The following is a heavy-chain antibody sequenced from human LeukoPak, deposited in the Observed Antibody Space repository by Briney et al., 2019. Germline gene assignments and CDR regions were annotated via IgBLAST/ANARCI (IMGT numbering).Heavy chain of an antibody. V-gene: IGHV4-34*01. Sequence: PSETLSLTCTVSGGSISSYYWSWIRQPPGKGLEWIGEINHSGSTNYNPSLKSRVTISVDTSKNQFSLKLSSVTAADTAVYYCARGPLGYCSGGSCYVGGRYDYWGQGTLVTVSS. J-gene: IGHJ4*02. CDR3: ARGPLGYCSGGSCYVGGRYDY. D-gene: IGHD2-15*01. CDR1: GGSISSYY. CDR2: INHSGST.